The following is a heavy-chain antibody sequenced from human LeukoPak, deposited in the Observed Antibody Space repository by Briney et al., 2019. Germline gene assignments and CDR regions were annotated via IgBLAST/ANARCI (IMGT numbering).Heavy chain of an antibody. D-gene: IGHD3-10*01. CDR1: GYTFTVYG. Sequence: ASGKLCCKTSGYTFTVYGISWGRQAPGQGLEWRRWISAYNGNTIYAQKLQGRVTITTDTSTSTAYMELRSLRSDDTAVYYCARDGGQYGSGSHDAFDIWGQGTMVTVSS. V-gene: IGHV1-18*01. CDR2: ISAYNGNT. J-gene: IGHJ3*02. CDR3: ARDGGQYGSGSHDAFDI.